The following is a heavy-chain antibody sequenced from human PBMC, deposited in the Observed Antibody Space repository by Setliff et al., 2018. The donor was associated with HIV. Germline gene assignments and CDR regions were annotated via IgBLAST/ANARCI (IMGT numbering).Heavy chain of an antibody. CDR3: AREGQNMGDSFDL. CDR1: GGSISSNY. J-gene: IGHJ3*01. D-gene: IGHD3-10*01. Sequence: PSETLSLTCSVSGGSISSNYWSWIRQPPGKGLEWIGYIYYTGSASYNPSLKSRVTMSADTSKNNFSLKLTSVTAADTAVYYCAREGQNMGDSFDLWGQGTMVTVSS. CDR2: IYYTGSA. V-gene: IGHV4-59*01.